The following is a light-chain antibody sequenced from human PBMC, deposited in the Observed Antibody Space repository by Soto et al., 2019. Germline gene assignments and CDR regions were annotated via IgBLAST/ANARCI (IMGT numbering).Light chain of an antibody. V-gene: IGKV3-15*01. CDR3: QQYNNWLIT. J-gene: IGKJ5*01. CDR1: QSVSSN. Sequence: EIVMTQSPATLSVSPGERATLSSRASQSVSSNLAWYQQKPGQAPRLLIYGASTRATGIPARFSGSGSGTEFTLTISSLQSEDFAVYYCQQYNNWLITFGQGTRLEIK. CDR2: GAS.